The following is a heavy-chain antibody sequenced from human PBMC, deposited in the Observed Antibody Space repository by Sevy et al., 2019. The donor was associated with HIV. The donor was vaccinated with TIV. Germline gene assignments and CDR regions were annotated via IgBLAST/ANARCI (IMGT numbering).Heavy chain of an antibody. D-gene: IGHD3-22*01. CDR2: TSYDGSHK. CDR1: GFIFSNFA. V-gene: IGHV3-30*04. J-gene: IGHJ4*02. Sequence: GGSLRLSCTVSGFIFSNFAMHWVRQAPGKGLEWVAVTSYDGSHKYYADSVKGRFTVSRDNAKNSLYLQMNSLRAEDTAVYYCARDVPDYYDSSGQQVPDYWGQGTLVTVSS. CDR3: ARDVPDYYDSSGQQVPDY.